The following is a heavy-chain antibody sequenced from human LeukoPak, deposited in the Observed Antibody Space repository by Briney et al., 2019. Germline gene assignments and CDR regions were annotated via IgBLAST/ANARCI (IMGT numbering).Heavy chain of an antibody. Sequence: PSETLXLTCSVSGVSVTTSFWXXXXXXPXKXXXXIGYVXXXGTTNYTPAXXXXXXMSXXXXKNDISLILTSVTAADTAIYYCARLDCVLEGCYNHWGRGTLVTVSS. CDR2: VXXXGTT. CDR1: GVSVTTSF. V-gene: IGHV4-59*08. D-gene: IGHD2-15*01. J-gene: IGHJ4*02. CDR3: ARLDCVLEGCYNH.